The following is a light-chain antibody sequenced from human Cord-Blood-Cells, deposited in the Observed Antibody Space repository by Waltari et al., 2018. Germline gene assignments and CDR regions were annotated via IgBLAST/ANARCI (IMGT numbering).Light chain of an antibody. CDR2: FNSDGSH. CDR3: QTWGTGTWV. Sequence: QLVLTQSPSASASLGASVKLTCTLSSGHSSYAIAWHQQQPEKGPRYLMKFNSDGSHSKGDGIPDRFSGSSSGAERYLTISSLQSEDEADYDCQTWGTGTWVFGGGTKLTVL. J-gene: IGLJ3*02. V-gene: IGLV4-69*01. CDR1: SGHSSYA.